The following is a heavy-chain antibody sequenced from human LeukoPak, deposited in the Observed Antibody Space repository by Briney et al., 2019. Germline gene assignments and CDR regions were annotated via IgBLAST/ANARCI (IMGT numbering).Heavy chain of an antibody. D-gene: IGHD3-16*01. CDR1: GFTFSDYY. J-gene: IGHJ3*02. CDR3: ARKGGWVGGDAFDI. Sequence: GGSLRLSCAASGFTFSDYYMNWIRQAPGKGLEWVSYINPSSCYTKYSDSVKGRFTIPRDNAKNSVYLQMNGLRAEDTAVYYCARKGGWVGGDAFDIWGQGTKVTVSS. V-gene: IGHV3-11*03. CDR2: INPSSCYT.